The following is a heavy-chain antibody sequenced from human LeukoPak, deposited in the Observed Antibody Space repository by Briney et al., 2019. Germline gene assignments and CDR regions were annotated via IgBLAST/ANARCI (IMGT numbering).Heavy chain of an antibody. V-gene: IGHV4-34*01. Sequence: SETLSLTCAVYGGSFSGYYWSWIRQPPGKGLEWIGEINHSGSTNYNPSLKSRVTISVDTSKNQFSLKLSSVTAADTAVYYCARGIPHDYYYYYMDVWGKGTTVTVSS. CDR1: GGSFSGYY. J-gene: IGHJ6*03. D-gene: IGHD2-2*02. CDR2: INHSGST. CDR3: ARGIPHDYYYYYMDV.